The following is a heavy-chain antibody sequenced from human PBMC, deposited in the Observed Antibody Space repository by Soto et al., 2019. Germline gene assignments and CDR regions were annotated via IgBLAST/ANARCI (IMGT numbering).Heavy chain of an antibody. V-gene: IGHV4-59*01. CDR3: ARDQGWFDP. CDR2: IYYSGST. Sequence: SETLSLTCTVSGGSISSYHWGWIRQPPGKGLEWIGYIYYSGSTNYNPSLKSRVTISVDTSKNQFSLKLSSVTAADTAVYYCARDQGWFDPWGQGTLVTVSS. CDR1: GGSISSYH. J-gene: IGHJ5*02.